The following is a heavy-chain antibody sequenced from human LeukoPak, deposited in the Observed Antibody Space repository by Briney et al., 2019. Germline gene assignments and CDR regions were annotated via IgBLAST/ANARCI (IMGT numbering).Heavy chain of an antibody. CDR2: INENDGGT. CDR3: VKQYVDI. CDR1: GFAFRDYA. Sequence: PGGSLRLSCEAYGFAFRDYAMSWVRQAPGKGLEWVSSINENDGGTSYADSVKGRFTISRDNSRDTLYLQMNSLRDEDTAVYYCVKQYVDIWGQGTLVIVSS. J-gene: IGHJ5*02. V-gene: IGHV3-23*01.